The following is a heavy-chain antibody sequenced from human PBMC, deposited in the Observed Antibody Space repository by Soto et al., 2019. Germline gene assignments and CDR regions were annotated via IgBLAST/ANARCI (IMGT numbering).Heavy chain of an antibody. Sequence: ASVKVSCKASGYTFTSYGISWVRQAPGQGLEWMGWISAYNGNTNYAQRLQGRVTMTTDTSTSTAYMELRSLRSDDTAVYYCARENVGYYGSGSSYFDYWGQGTLVTVSS. CDR1: GYTFTSYG. CDR2: ISAYNGNT. CDR3: ARENVGYYGSGSSYFDY. D-gene: IGHD3-10*01. V-gene: IGHV1-18*01. J-gene: IGHJ4*02.